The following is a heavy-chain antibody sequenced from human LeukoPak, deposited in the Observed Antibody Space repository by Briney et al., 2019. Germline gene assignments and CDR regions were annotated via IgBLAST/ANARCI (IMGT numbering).Heavy chain of an antibody. D-gene: IGHD2-2*01. J-gene: IGHJ6*03. CDR3: ARAEPDCSSTSCYGDYYYYYMDV. Sequence: SETLSLTCTVSGGSISSYYWSWIRQPPGKGLEWIGYIYYSGSTNYNPSLKSRVTISVDTSKNQFFLKLSSVTAAATAVYYCARAEPDCSSTSCYGDYYYYYMDVWGKGTTVTISS. V-gene: IGHV4-59*01. CDR1: GGSISSYY. CDR2: IYYSGST.